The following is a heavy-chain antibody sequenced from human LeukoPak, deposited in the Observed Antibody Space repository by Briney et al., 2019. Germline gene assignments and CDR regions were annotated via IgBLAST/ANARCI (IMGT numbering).Heavy chain of an antibody. Sequence: GASVKVSCKASGGTFSSYAISWVRQAPGQGLEWMGWINPNSGDTNSAQKFQGRVTMTRDTSISTAYMELSRLTSDDTAVYYCARAGPFYGGNYLGFWGQGTLVTVSS. CDR1: GGTFSSYA. D-gene: IGHD4/OR15-4a*01. J-gene: IGHJ4*02. CDR2: INPNSGDT. V-gene: IGHV1-2*02. CDR3: ARAGPFYGGNYLGF.